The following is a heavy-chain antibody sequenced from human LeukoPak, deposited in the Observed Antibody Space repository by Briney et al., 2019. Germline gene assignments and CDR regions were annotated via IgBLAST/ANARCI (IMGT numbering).Heavy chain of an antibody. CDR1: GGSISSHY. CDR3: ARTYYDILTGYYQFDY. CDR2: IYYSGST. J-gene: IGHJ4*02. Sequence: PSETLTLTCTVSGGSISSHYWCWIWQPPGKGLEWIGYIYYSGSTNYNPSLKSRVTISVDTSKSQFSLKLSSVTAADTAVYYCARTYYDILTGYYQFDYWGQGTLVTVSS. D-gene: IGHD3-9*01. V-gene: IGHV4-59*11.